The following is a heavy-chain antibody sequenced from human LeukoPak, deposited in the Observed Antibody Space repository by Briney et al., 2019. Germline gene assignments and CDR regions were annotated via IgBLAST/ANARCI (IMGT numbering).Heavy chain of an antibody. J-gene: IGHJ4*02. D-gene: IGHD6-13*01. V-gene: IGHV3-48*04. CDR2: ISSSSSPI. CDR1: GLTFSTYS. CDR3: ASDAEAGRYTDY. Sequence: GSLRLSCAASGLTFSTYSMNWVRQAPGKRLESFYYISSSSSPIYSAAPVKGRLTLSRDNATDSLYLQMNSLRAEDPAVYYCASDAEAGRYTDYWGQGTLVTVSS.